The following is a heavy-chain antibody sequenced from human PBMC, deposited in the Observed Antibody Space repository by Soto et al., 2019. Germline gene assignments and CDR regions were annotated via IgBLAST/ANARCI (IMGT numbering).Heavy chain of an antibody. Sequence: SETLSLTCTVSGGSISSGGYYWSWIRQHPGKGLEWIGYIYYSGSAYYNPSLKSRVTISVDTSKNQFSLKLSSVTAADTAVYYCARASMATINFDYWGQGTLVTVSS. CDR3: ARASMATINFDY. CDR2: IYYSGSA. V-gene: IGHV4-31*03. D-gene: IGHD5-12*01. J-gene: IGHJ4*02. CDR1: GGSISSGGYY.